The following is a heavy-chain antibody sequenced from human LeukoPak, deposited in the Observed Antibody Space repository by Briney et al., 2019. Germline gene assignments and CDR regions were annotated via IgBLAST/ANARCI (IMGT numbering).Heavy chain of an antibody. J-gene: IGHJ4*02. CDR1: GGTFSSYA. Sequence: ASVKVSCKASGGTFSSYAISWVRQAPGQGLEWVGWINTQTGNTDYAQKVLDRVTMTADTSTSTAYMELGSLTSDDTAVYYCAREGGGNEFFDFWGQGTLVAVSS. V-gene: IGHV1-18*01. CDR2: INTQTGNT. CDR3: AREGGGNEFFDF. D-gene: IGHD4-23*01.